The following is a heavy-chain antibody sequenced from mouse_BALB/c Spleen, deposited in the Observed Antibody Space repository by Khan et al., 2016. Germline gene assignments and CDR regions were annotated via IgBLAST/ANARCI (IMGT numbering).Heavy chain of an antibody. CDR3: ARTLLRLYYFDY. CDR2: ISYSGST. D-gene: IGHD1-2*01. Sequence: VQLKESGPGLVKPSQSLSLTCTVTGCSITSNYAWNWIRQFPGNKLEWMGYISYSGSTSYNPSLKSRISITRDTSKNQFFLQLNSVTTEDTATYYCARTLLRLYYFDYWGQGTTLTVSS. CDR1: GCSITSNYA. J-gene: IGHJ2*01. V-gene: IGHV3-2*02.